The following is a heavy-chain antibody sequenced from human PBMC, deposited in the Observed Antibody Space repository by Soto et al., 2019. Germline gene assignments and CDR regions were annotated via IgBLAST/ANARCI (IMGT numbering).Heavy chain of an antibody. D-gene: IGHD6-19*01. J-gene: IGHJ4*02. CDR2: ISYDGSNK. CDR3: AIYSSGWYPLDY. V-gene: IGHV3-30*03. CDR1: GFTFSSYG. Sequence: QVQLVESGGGVVQPGRSLRLSCAASGFTFSSYGMHWVRQAPGKGLEWVAVISYDGSNKYYADSVKGRFTISRDNSKNTLCLQMNSLRAEDTAVYYCAIYSSGWYPLDYWGQGTLVTDSS.